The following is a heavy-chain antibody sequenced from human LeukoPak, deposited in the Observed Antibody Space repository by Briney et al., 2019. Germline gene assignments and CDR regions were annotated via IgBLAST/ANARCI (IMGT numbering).Heavy chain of an antibody. CDR1: GGSFIGHY. Sequence: SGTLSLTCAVSGGSFIGHYWSWVRQPPGKGLEWIGEIIHGGDTTYNPSLKRRVTISTDKSKNQFFLTLSSVTAADTAVYYCARGVGSGRSDFDFWGQGTLVTVSS. CDR3: ARGVGSGRSDFDF. V-gene: IGHV4-34*01. CDR2: IIHGGDT. D-gene: IGHD6-19*01. J-gene: IGHJ4*02.